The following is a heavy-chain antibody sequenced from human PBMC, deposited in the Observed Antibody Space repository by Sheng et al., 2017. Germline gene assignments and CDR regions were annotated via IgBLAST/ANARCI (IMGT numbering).Heavy chain of an antibody. CDR1: GFSLTTFGVG. J-gene: IGHJ4*02. Sequence: QITLKESGPTLVKPTQTLTLTCTFSGFSLTTFGVGVGWVRQSPGKALEWVALSYWNGDKRYSPTLKDRLTITKDTSTNEVVLTMTDMDPDDTATYFCAHASGSGNYDQHLFDYWGQGTLVTVSS. CDR2: SYWNGDK. V-gene: IGHV2-5*01. D-gene: IGHD3-10*01. CDR3: AHASGSGNYDQHLFDY.